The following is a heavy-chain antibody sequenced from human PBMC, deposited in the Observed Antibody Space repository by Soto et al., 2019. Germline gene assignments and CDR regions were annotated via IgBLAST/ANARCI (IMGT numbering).Heavy chain of an antibody. CDR3: ARAPLIVAKNYSWFDP. D-gene: IGHD5-12*01. CDR1: GYTFTSYG. V-gene: IGHV1-18*01. CDR2: ISAYNGNT. Sequence: ASVKVSCKASGYTFTSYGISWVRQAPGQGLEWMGWISAYNGNTNYAQKLQGRVTMTTDTSTSTAYMELRSLRSDDTAVYYCARAPLIVAKNYSWFDPWGQGTLVTVSS. J-gene: IGHJ5*02.